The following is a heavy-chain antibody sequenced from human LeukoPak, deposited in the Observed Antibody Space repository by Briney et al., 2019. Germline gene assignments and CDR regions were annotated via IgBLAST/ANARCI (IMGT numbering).Heavy chain of an antibody. CDR1: GYTFTNYA. CDR3: ARDWYTSDWYGTQPGY. V-gene: IGHV7-4-1*02. Sequence: ASVKVSGKASGYTFTNYAMNWVRQAPGQGLEWMGWNNTNTGNPTYAQGFTGRFVFSLDTSVSTAYLQISSLKAEDTAVYYCARDWYTSDWYGTQPGYWGQGTLVTVSS. CDR2: NNTNTGNP. J-gene: IGHJ4*02. D-gene: IGHD6-19*01.